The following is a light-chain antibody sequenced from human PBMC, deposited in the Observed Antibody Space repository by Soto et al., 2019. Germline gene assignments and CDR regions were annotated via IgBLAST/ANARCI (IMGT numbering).Light chain of an antibody. Sequence: QSVLTQPPSASGTPGQRVTFSCSGSSSNIGGNTVSWFQHLPRTAPKLLIFSNSQRPSGVPDRFSGAKSGTSASLAISGLQSEDEANYYCATWDDGLSAYVFGTGPKLTVL. J-gene: IGLJ1*01. CDR1: SSNIGGNT. V-gene: IGLV1-44*01. CDR3: ATWDDGLSAYV. CDR2: SNS.